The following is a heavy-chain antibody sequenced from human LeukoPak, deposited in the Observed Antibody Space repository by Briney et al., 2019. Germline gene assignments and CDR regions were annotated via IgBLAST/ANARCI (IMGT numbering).Heavy chain of an antibody. Sequence: GGSLRLSCAASGFTFSSYGMHWVRQAPGKGLEWVAVISYDGSNKYYADSVKGRFTISRDNSKNTLYLQMNSLRAEDTAVYYCAKDEVAWFGGGPDYWGQGTLVTVSS. CDR2: ISYDGSNK. D-gene: IGHD3-10*01. V-gene: IGHV3-30*18. CDR1: GFTFSSYG. CDR3: AKDEVAWFGGGPDY. J-gene: IGHJ4*02.